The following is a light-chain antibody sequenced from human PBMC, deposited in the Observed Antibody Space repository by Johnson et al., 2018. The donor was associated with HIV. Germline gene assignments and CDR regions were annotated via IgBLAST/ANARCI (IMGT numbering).Light chain of an antibody. CDR3: GAWDSSLSAHFV. J-gene: IGLJ1*01. CDR2: EKN. V-gene: IGLV1-51*02. CDR1: TSNIGNNY. Sequence: QSVLTQPPSVSAAPGQKVTISCSGSTSNIGNNYVSWYQQLPGTAPKLLIYEKNKRPSGIPDRFSASKSRTSATLVITGLQTGDEADYYCGAWDSSLSAHFVFGTGTKVTVL.